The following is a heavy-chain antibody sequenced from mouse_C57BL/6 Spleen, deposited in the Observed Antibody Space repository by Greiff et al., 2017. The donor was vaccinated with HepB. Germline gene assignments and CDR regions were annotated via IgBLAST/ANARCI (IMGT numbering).Heavy chain of an antibody. CDR2: IDPSDSYT. CDR3: ARKPYGSSPPYYAMDY. J-gene: IGHJ4*01. Sequence: QVQLKQPGAELVKPGASVKLSCKASGYTFTSYWMQWVKQRPGQGLEWIGEIDPSDSYTNYNQKFKGKATLTVDTSSSTAYMQLSSLTSEDSAVYYCARKPYGSSPPYYAMDYWGQGTSVTVSS. V-gene: IGHV1-50*01. D-gene: IGHD1-1*01. CDR1: GYTFTSYW.